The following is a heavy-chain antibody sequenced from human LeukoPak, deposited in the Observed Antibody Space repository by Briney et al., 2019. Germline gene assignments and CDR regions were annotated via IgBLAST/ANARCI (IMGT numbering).Heavy chain of an antibody. Sequence: GASVKVSCKASGGTFSSYAISWVRQAPGQGLEWMGGIIPIFGTANYAQKFQGRVTITADKSTSTAYMELSSLRSGDTAVYYCARYFYGSGRVFDIWGQGTMVTVSS. CDR1: GGTFSSYA. V-gene: IGHV1-69*06. J-gene: IGHJ3*02. D-gene: IGHD3-10*01. CDR2: IIPIFGTA. CDR3: ARYFYGSGRVFDI.